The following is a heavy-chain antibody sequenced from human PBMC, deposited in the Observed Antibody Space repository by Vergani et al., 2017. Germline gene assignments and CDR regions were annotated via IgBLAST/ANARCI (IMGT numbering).Heavy chain of an antibody. CDR1: GYSFTSYW. D-gene: IGHD4-17*01. Sequence: EVQLVQSGAEVKKPGESLKISCKGSGYSFTSYWIGWVRQMPGKGLEWMGIIYPGDSDTRYSPSFQGQVTISADKSISTAYLQWSSLKASDTAMYYCAKDIRPPTVTTARAWGYYGMDVWGQGTTVTVSS. CDR3: AKDIRPPTVTTARAWGYYGMDV. J-gene: IGHJ6*02. CDR2: IYPGDSDT. V-gene: IGHV5-51*01.